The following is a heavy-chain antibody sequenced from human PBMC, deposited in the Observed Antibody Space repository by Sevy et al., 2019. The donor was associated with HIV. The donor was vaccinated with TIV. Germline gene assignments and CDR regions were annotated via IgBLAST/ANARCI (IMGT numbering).Heavy chain of an antibody. D-gene: IGHD3-3*01. V-gene: IGHV3-30-3*01. CDR3: ARDSREWSVSPRPPDY. CDR1: GLTFITYA. Sequence: GGSLRLSCAASGLTFITYAMHWVRQAPGKGLEWVAVISYDGSNKYYADSGKGRFTISRENSKNTLYLQMNSLRNADTAAYYCARDSREWSVSPRPPDYWGQGTLVTVSS. CDR2: ISYDGSNK. J-gene: IGHJ4*02.